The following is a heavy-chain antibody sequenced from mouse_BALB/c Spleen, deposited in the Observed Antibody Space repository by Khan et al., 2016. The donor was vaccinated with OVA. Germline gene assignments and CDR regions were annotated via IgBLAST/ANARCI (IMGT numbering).Heavy chain of an antibody. CDR2: IWAGGST. J-gene: IGHJ4*01. Sequence: QVQLKESGPGLVAPSQSLSITCTVSGFSLTSYGVNWVRQPPGKGLEWLGVIWAGGSTNYNSALMSRLSISKDNSKSQVFLKMNSLLTDYTALYYCARFYDPYYAMDYWGQGTSVTVSS. CDR1: GFSLTSYG. D-gene: IGHD2-3*01. CDR3: ARFYDPYYAMDY. V-gene: IGHV2-9*02.